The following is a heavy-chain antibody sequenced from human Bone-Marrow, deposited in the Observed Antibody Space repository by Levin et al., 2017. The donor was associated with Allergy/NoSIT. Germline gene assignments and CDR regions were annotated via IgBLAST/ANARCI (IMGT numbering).Heavy chain of an antibody. J-gene: IGHJ6*03. V-gene: IGHV1-3*01. D-gene: IGHD4-23*01. CDR2: INAGNGNT. CDR1: GYTFTSYA. CDR3: ARDKDYGGYYYYYMDV. Sequence: VKVSCKASGYTFTSYAMHWVRQAPGQRLEWMGWINAGNGNTKYSQKFQGRVTITRDTSASTAYMELSSLRSEDTAVYYWARDKDYGGYYYYYMDVWGKGTTVTVSS.